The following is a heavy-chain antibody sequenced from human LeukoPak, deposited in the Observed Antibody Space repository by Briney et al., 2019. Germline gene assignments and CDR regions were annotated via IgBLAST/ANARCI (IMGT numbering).Heavy chain of an antibody. CDR3: ARDGPRSGYDLGHFDN. V-gene: IGHV4-4*07. CDR2: IYSTGRS. J-gene: IGHJ4*02. Sequence: SETLSLTCTVSGGSISNYFWSWVRQPAGKGLEWIGRIYSTGRSDYNPSLKSRIAMSVDTSKNQFSLKLSSVTAADTAVYYCARDGPRSGYDLGHFDNLGQGTLVTVSS. CDR1: GGSISNYF. D-gene: IGHD5-12*01.